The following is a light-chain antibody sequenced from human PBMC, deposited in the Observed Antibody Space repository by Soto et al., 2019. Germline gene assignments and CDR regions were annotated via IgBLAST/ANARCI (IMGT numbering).Light chain of an antibody. CDR2: DAS. CDR1: QGVSSY. CDR3: QQRSNWPIT. V-gene: IGKV3-11*01. Sequence: EIVLTQSPATLSLSPGERATLSCRASQGVSSYLAWYQQKPGQAPRLLIYDASNRATGIPARFSGSGSGTDFPLTISSLEPEDFAVYYCQQRSNWPITFGQGTRLEI. J-gene: IGKJ5*01.